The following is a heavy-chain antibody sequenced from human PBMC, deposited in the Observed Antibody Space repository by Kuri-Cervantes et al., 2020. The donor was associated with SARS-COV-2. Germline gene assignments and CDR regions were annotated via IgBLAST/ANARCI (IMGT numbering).Heavy chain of an antibody. D-gene: IGHD2-15*01. CDR3: ASLYCSSGSCHVDD. Sequence: GESLKISCVVSGFAIRDNYMTWVRQAPGKGLDCVSLISRGGTTFYSDSAQGRFTISRQTSSNTVFLQMNSLRPADTGIYFCASLYCSSGSCHVDDWGQGTLVTVSS. J-gene: IGHJ4*02. CDR2: ISRGGTT. CDR1: GFAIRDNY. V-gene: IGHV3-53*04.